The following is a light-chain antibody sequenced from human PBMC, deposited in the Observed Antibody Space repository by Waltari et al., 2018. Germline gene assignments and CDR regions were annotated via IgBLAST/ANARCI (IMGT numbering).Light chain of an antibody. Sequence: DIVMTQAPDSLAVSRGERTTINCKSSQSVLYSSNNKNYLAWYQQKPGQPPKRLISRASTRESGVPDRFSGSGSGTDFTLTISSLQAEDVAVYYCQQYYSTPVAFGQGTKVEIK. J-gene: IGKJ1*01. CDR2: RAS. V-gene: IGKV4-1*01. CDR3: QQYYSTPVA. CDR1: QSVLYSSNNKNY.